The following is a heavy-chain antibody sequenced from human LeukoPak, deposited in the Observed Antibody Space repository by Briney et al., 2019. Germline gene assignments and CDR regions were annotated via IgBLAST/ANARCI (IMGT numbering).Heavy chain of an antibody. J-gene: IGHJ6*02. CDR3: ANPGALTRVAPPRLYYYYGMDV. Sequence: ASVKVSCKASGGTFSSYAISWVRQAPGQGLEWMGGIIPIFGTANYAQKFQGRVTITTDESTSTAYMELSSLRSEDTAVYYCANPGALTRVAPPRLYYYYGMDVWGQGTTVTVSS. CDR1: GGTFSSYA. V-gene: IGHV1-69*05. CDR2: IIPIFGTA. D-gene: IGHD4-23*01.